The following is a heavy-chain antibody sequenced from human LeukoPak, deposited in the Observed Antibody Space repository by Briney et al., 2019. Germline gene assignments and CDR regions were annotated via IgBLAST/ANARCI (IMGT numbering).Heavy chain of an antibody. CDR3: VRDRDYYVFDL. J-gene: IGHJ4*02. V-gene: IGHV3-7*01. Sequence: GGSLRVSCAASGFTFTNYWMTWVRQAPGKGLEWVANIMKDGGDKYYVDSVKGRFTISRDNAKNSVYLQMDGLRAEDTAVYYCVRDRDYYVFDLWGQGTLVTVSS. CDR2: IMKDGGDK. CDR1: GFTFTNYW. D-gene: IGHD3-10*02.